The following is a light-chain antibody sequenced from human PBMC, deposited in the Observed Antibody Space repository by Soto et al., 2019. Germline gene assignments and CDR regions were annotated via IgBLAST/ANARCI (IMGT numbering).Light chain of an antibody. Sequence: EIVLTQSPGTLSLSPGDRATLSCRASQSVNSNYLAWYQRKPGQAPRLLIYGASNRATDIPYRFSASGSGTDFTLTITRLEAEEFAVYYCQQYDSTTPTFGQGTKVEVK. J-gene: IGKJ1*01. V-gene: IGKV3-20*01. CDR3: QQYDSTTPT. CDR1: QSVNSNY. CDR2: GAS.